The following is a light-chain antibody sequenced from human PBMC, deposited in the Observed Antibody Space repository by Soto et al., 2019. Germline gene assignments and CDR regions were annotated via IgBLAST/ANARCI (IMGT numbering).Light chain of an antibody. CDR3: QQYNDWTRT. Sequence: EIVMTQSPATLSVSPGERATLSCRASQSVSSNLAWYQQKPGQAPRLLIYGASTRATGIPARFSGSGSGTAFTLTIRSLQSEDFAFYYCQQYNDWTRTFGHGNKVEVK. CDR1: QSVSSN. J-gene: IGKJ1*01. CDR2: GAS. V-gene: IGKV3-15*01.